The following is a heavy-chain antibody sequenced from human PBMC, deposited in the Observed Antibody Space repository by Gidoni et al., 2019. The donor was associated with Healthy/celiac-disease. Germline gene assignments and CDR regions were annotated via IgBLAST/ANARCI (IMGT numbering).Heavy chain of an antibody. J-gene: IGHJ6*02. CDR3: ARTGEQQKVYYYYYGMDV. CDR1: GYTLTSYD. CDR2: MNPNSGNT. D-gene: IGHD6-13*01. Sequence: QVQLVQSGAEVKKPGASVKVSCKASGYTLTSYDINWVRQATGQGLEWMGWMNPNSGNTGYAQKFQGRVTMTRNTSISTAYMELSSLRSEDTAVYYCARTGEQQKVYYYYYGMDVWGQGTTVTVSS. V-gene: IGHV1-8*01.